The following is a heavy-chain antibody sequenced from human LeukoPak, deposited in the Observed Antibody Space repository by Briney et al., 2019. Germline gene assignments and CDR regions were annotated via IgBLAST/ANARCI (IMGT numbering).Heavy chain of an antibody. CDR3: ARGWYHYDSSGYYSFDY. CDR1: GFTFSSYT. V-gene: IGHV3-21*01. J-gene: IGHJ4*02. CDR2: ISSSSSYI. D-gene: IGHD3-22*01. Sequence: GGSLRLSCAVSGFTFSSYTMNWVRQAPGKGLEWVSCISSSSSYIYYADSVKGRFNISRDNAKNSLYLQMNSLRAEDTAVYYCARGWYHYDSSGYYSFDYWGQGTLVTVSS.